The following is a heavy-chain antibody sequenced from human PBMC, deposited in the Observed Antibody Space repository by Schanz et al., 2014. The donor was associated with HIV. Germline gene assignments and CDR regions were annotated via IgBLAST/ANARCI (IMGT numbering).Heavy chain of an antibody. CDR1: GGSIRSGGYY. D-gene: IGHD3-9*01. J-gene: IGHJ4*02. Sequence: QLQLQESGPGLMKPSQTLSLTCTVSGGSIRSGGYYWSWIRQHPRKGLEWIAHKYYSGSTYYNPSLKSRVTISVDTPKNQFSLKLSSVTAADTAIYYCARATRDDILAAYYLFDYWGQGTLVTVSS. V-gene: IGHV4-31*03. CDR3: ARATRDDILAAYYLFDY. CDR2: KYYSGST.